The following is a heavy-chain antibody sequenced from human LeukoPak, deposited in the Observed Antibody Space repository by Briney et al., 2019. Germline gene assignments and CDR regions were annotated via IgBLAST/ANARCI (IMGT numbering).Heavy chain of an antibody. V-gene: IGHV4-59*01. D-gene: IGHD2-15*01. CDR1: GGSISSYY. CDR2: IYYSGST. Sequence: SETLSLTCTVSGGSISSYYWSWIRQPPGKGLEWIGYIYYSGSTNYNPSLKSRVTISVDTSKNQFSLKLSSVTAADTAVYYCASGRYCSGGSCPFDYWGQGTLVTVS. CDR3: ASGRYCSGGSCPFDY. J-gene: IGHJ4*02.